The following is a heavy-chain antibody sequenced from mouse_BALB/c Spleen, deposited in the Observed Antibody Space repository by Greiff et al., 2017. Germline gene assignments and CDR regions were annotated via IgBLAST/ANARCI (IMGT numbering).Heavy chain of an antibody. CDR1: GYTFTSYY. CDR2: INPSNGGT. V-gene: IGHV1S81*02. D-gene: IGHD2-3*01. CDR3: TRFHYDGSY. J-gene: IGHJ3*01. Sequence: QVQLKESGAELVKPGASVKLSCKASGYTFTSYYMYWVKQRPGQGLEWIGEINPSNGGTNFNEKFKSKATLTVDKSSSTAYMQLSSLTSEDSAVYYCTRFHYDGSYWGQGTLVTVSA.